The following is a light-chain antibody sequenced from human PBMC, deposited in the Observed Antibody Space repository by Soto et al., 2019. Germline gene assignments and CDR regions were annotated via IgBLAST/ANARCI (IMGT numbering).Light chain of an antibody. CDR3: SSYTSSSLYV. CDR2: EVT. Sequence: QSALTQPASVSGSPGQSITISCTGTSRDVGGYNSVSWYQQHPGKAPKLMIYEVTNRPSGVSNRFSGSKSGNTASLTISGLQAEDEADYYCSSYTSSSLYVFGTGTKVTVL. J-gene: IGLJ1*01. V-gene: IGLV2-14*01. CDR1: SRDVGGYNS.